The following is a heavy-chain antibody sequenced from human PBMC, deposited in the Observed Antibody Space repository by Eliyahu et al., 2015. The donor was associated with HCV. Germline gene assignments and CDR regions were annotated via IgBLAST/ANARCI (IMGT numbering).Heavy chain of an antibody. J-gene: IGHJ4*02. D-gene: IGHD3-16*02. CDR3: ARELRLGELSLGY. CDR2: IWYDGSNK. Sequence: QVQLVESGGGVAQPGRSLRLSCAASGFTFSSYGMHWVRQAPGKGLGGGAVIWYDGSNKYYADSVKGRFTISRDNSKNTLYLQMNSLRAEDTAVYYCARELRLGELSLGYWGQGTLVTVSS. V-gene: IGHV3-33*01. CDR1: GFTFSSYG.